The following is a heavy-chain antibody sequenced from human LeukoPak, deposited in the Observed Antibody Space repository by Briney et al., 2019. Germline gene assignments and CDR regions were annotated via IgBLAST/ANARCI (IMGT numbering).Heavy chain of an antibody. V-gene: IGHV1-18*01. J-gene: IGHJ4*02. D-gene: IGHD5-18*01. CDR1: GYTFTSYG. CDR2: ISAYNGNT. CDR3: ARDHSWIQLWLPNAFDY. Sequence: ASVKVSCKASGYTFTSYGTSWVRQAPGQGLEWMGWISAYNGNTNYAQKLQGRVTMTTDTSTSTAYMELRSLRSDDTAVYYCARDHSWIQLWLPNAFDYWGQGTLVTVSS.